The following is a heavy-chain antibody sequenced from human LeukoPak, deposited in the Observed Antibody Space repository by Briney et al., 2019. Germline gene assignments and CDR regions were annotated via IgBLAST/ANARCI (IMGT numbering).Heavy chain of an antibody. D-gene: IGHD3-22*01. CDR1: GFIFTSYG. J-gene: IGHJ4*02. CDR2: IRYDGSNK. Sequence: GGSLRLSCAASGFIFTSYGMHWVRQAPGKGLEWVAFIRYDGSNKYYADSVKGRFTISRDNSKNTLYLQMNSLRAEGTAVYYCAKDGLGLWSSGFYSYFDYWGQGTLVTVSS. CDR3: AKDGLGLWSSGFYSYFDY. V-gene: IGHV3-30*02.